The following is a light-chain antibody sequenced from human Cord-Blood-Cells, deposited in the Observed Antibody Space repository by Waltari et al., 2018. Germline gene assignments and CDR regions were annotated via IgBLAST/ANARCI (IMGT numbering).Light chain of an antibody. CDR1: SSNIGAGYD. Sequence: QSVLPQPPSVSGAPGQRVTISCTGSSSNIGAGYDVQWYQQLPGTAPKLLIYGNSKRPSGVPDRFSGSKSGTSASLAITGLQAEDEADYYCQSYDSSLGGWVFGGGTKLTVL. CDR2: GNS. J-gene: IGLJ3*02. CDR3: QSYDSSLGGWV. V-gene: IGLV1-40*01.